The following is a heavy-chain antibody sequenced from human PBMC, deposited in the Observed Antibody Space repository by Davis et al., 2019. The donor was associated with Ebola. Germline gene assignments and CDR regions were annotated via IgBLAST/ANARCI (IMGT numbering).Heavy chain of an antibody. J-gene: IGHJ6*02. CDR3: ARATTAAAGTYYYYGMDV. Sequence: GESLKISCQGSGYSFTSYWISWVRQMPGKGLEWMGRIDPSDSYTNYSPSFQGHVTISADKSISTAYLQWSSLKASDTAMYYCARATTAAAGTYYYYGMDVWGQGTTVTVSS. D-gene: IGHD6-13*01. CDR1: GYSFTSYW. V-gene: IGHV5-10-1*01. CDR2: IDPSDSYT.